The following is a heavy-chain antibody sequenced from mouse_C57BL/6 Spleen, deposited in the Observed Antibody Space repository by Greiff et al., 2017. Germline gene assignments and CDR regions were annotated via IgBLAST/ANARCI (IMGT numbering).Heavy chain of an antibody. D-gene: IGHD2-1*01. J-gene: IGHJ2*01. CDR3: ARHDYGNHYFYY. CDR2: INPYNGGT. Sequence: VQLQQSGPVLVKPGASVKMSCKASGYTFTDYYMNWVKQSHGKSLKWIGVINPYNGGTSYNQKFKGKATLTVDKSSSTAYMELNSLTSEDSAVYDCARHDYGNHYFYYWGQGTTLTVSS. CDR1: GYTFTDYY. V-gene: IGHV1-19*01.